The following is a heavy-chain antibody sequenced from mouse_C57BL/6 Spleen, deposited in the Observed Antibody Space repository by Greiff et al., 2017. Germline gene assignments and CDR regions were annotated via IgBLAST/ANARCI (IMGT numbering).Heavy chain of an antibody. CDR1: GYTFTSYW. V-gene: IGHV1-72*01. D-gene: IGHD2-5*01. J-gene: IGHJ2*01. CDR3: ARAEYSNFFDY. Sequence: QVQLQQPGAELVKPGASVKLSCKASGYTFTSYWMHWVKQRPGRGLEWIGRIDPNSGGTKYNEKFKSKATLTVDKPSSTAYMQLSSLTSEASAVYDCARAEYSNFFDYWGQGTTLTVSS. CDR2: IDPNSGGT.